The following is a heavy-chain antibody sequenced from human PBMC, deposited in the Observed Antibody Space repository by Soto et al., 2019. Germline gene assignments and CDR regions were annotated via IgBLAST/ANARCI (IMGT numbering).Heavy chain of an antibody. D-gene: IGHD3-22*01. CDR1: GGTFSSYT. Sequence: SVKVSCKASGGTFSSYTISWVRQAPGQGLERIGRIIPILGIANYAQKFQGRVTITADKSTSTAYMELSSLRSEDTAVYYCARDDSYYDSSGYFKTSDAFDIWGQGTMVTVSS. J-gene: IGHJ3*02. V-gene: IGHV1-69*04. CDR2: IIPILGIA. CDR3: ARDDSYYDSSGYFKTSDAFDI.